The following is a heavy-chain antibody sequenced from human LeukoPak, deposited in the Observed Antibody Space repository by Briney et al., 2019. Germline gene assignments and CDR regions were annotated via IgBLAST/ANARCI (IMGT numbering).Heavy chain of an antibody. J-gene: IGHJ4*02. CDR3: AREWELLRYFDY. CDR2: INPNSGGT. Sequence: ASVKVSCKASGYTFTGYYMHWVRQAPGQGLEWMGWINPNSGGTNYAQKFQGRVTMTRDTSISTAYVELSRLRSDDTAVYYCAREWELLRYFDYWGQGTLVTVSS. CDR1: GYTFTGYY. D-gene: IGHD1-26*01. V-gene: IGHV1-2*02.